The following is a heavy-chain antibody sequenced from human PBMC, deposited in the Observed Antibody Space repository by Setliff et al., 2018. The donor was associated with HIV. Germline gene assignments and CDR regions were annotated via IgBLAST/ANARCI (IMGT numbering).Heavy chain of an antibody. V-gene: IGHV4-59*11. CDR3: ARVPSSGWYGGHHYMDV. CDR2: IHYSGSI. CDR1: GGSISSHY. D-gene: IGHD6-19*01. Sequence: SETLSLTCTVSGGSISSHYWNWIRQPSGKGLEWLGYIHYSGSINYNPSLKSRVTISGDSSKKQVSLMLSSVTAADTAVYFCARVPSSGWYGGHHYMDVWGKGAAVTVSS. J-gene: IGHJ6*03.